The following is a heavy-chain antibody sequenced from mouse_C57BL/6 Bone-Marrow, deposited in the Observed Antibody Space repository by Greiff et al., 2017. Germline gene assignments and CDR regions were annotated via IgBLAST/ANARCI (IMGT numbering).Heavy chain of an antibody. CDR1: GFTFSDYG. CDR3: ARDSNCYYFDY. V-gene: IGHV5-17*01. Sequence: DVKLVESGGGLVKPGGSLKLSCAASGFTFSDYGMHWVRQAPEKGLEWVAYISSGSSTIYYADTVKGRFTISRDNAKNTLFLQMTSLRSEDTAMYYCARDSNCYYFDYWGQGTTLTVSS. J-gene: IGHJ2*01. CDR2: ISSGSSTI. D-gene: IGHD2-5*01.